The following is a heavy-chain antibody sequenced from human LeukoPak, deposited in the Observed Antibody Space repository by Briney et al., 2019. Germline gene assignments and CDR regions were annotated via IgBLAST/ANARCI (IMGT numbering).Heavy chain of an antibody. D-gene: IGHD3-16*01. Sequence: SETLSLTCTVSGGSISSSSYYWGWIRQPPGKGLEWIGSIYYSGSTYYNPSLKSRVTISVDTSKNQFSLKLSSVTAADTAVYYCARSYGFGYWGQGTLVTVSS. CDR2: IYYSGST. J-gene: IGHJ4*02. CDR1: GGSISSSSYY. V-gene: IGHV4-39*01. CDR3: ARSYGFGY.